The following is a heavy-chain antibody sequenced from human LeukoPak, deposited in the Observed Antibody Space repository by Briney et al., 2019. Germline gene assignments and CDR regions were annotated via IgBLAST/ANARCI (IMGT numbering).Heavy chain of an antibody. Sequence: GASVKVSCKASGYTFTSYGISWVRQAPGQGLEWMGWISAYNGNTNYAQKLQGRVTMTTDTSTSTAYMELRSLRSDDTAVYYCARERIDFWSGYRRNDAFDIWGQGQWSPSLQ. CDR2: ISAYNGNT. D-gene: IGHD3-3*01. CDR1: GYTFTSYG. CDR3: ARERIDFWSGYRRNDAFDI. V-gene: IGHV1-18*01. J-gene: IGHJ3*02.